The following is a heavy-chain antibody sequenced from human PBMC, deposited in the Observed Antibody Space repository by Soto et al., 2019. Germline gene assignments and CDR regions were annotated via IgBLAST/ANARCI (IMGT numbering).Heavy chain of an antibody. V-gene: IGHV1-3*01. CDR2: INAGNGNT. CDR1: GYTFTGYA. J-gene: IGHJ5*02. D-gene: IGHD6-13*01. Sequence: ASVKVSCKASGYTFTGYAMHWVRQAPRQRLEWMGWINAGNGNTNYAQKLQGRVTMTTDTSTSTAYMELRSLRSDDTAVYYCAREGSDSSSWYAGEWFDPWGQGTLVTVSS. CDR3: AREGSDSSSWYAGEWFDP.